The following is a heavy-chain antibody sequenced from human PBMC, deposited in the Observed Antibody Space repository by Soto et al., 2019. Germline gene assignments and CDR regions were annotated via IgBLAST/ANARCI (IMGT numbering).Heavy chain of an antibody. J-gene: IGHJ4*02. CDR1: GGSISSGGYY. V-gene: IGHV4-31*03. D-gene: IGHD3-10*01. Sequence: QVQLQESGPGLVKPSQTLSLTCTVSGGSISSGGYYWSWIRQHPGKGLEWIGYILYSGSTYYNPSLKRRVTISVDTSKNQFSLKLSSVTAADTAVYYCARGQVLLWFGGGSYYFDYWGQGTLVTVSS. CDR3: ARGQVLLWFGGGSYYFDY. CDR2: ILYSGST.